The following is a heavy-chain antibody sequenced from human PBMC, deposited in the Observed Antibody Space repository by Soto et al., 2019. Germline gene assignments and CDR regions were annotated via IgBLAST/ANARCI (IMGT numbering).Heavy chain of an antibody. CDR3: ARHLYSYGHDAFDI. CDR2: IYPGNSNT. V-gene: IGHV5-51*01. CDR1: GYGFSIHW. J-gene: IGHJ3*02. D-gene: IGHD5-18*01. Sequence: PGESLKISCKGSGYGFSIHWVAWLRQMPGKGLEWVGIIYPGNSNTMYSPSFQGQVTISADKSISTAYLQWSSLKASDTAMYYCARHLYSYGHDAFDIWGQGTMVTVSS.